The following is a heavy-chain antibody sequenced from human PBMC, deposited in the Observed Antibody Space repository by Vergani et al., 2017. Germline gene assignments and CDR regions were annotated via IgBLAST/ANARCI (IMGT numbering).Heavy chain of an antibody. CDR1: GDSVSSNSAA. CDR2: TYYRSKWYN. V-gene: IGHV6-1*01. J-gene: IGHJ5*02. CDR3: ARDGDSSGWYHGHWFDP. D-gene: IGHD6-19*01. Sequence: QVQLQQSGPGLVKPSQTLSLTCAISGDSVSSNSAAWNWIRQSPSRGLEWLGRTYYRSKWYNDYAVSVKSRITINPDTSKTQFSLQLNSVTPEDTAVYYCARDGDSSGWYHGHWFDPWGQGTLVTVSS.